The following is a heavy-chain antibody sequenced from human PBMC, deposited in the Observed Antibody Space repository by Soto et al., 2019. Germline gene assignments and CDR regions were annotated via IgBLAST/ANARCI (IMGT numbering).Heavy chain of an antibody. CDR3: ARDVSPGSSGYYFDAFDI. J-gene: IGHJ3*02. Sequence: EVQLVESGGGLVQPGGSLRLSCAASGFAFGDYWMTWVRQAPGKGLEWVANIKKDGSKKSYLDSVRGRFTISRDNTENSLFLQMNSLRAEDTVLYYCARDVSPGSSGYYFDAFDIWGQGTTVTVSS. D-gene: IGHD6-25*01. V-gene: IGHV3-7*05. CDR1: GFAFGDYW. CDR2: IKKDGSKK.